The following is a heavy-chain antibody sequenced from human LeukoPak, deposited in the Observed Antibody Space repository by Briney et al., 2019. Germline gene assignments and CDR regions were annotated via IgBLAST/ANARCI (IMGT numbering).Heavy chain of an antibody. D-gene: IGHD2-21*02. CDR2: ISSSSSYT. J-gene: IGHJ4*02. CDR3: ARVLKLYCGGDCNYFDY. Sequence: GGSLRLSCAASGFTFSDYYMSWIRQAPGRGLEWVSYISSSSSYTNYADSVKGRFTISRDNAKNSLYLQMNSLRAEDTAVYYCARVLKLYCGGDCNYFDYWGQGTLVTVSS. CDR1: GFTFSDYY. V-gene: IGHV3-11*05.